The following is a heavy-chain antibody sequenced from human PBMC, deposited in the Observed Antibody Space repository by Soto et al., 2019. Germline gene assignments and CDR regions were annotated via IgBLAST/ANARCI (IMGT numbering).Heavy chain of an antibody. CDR1: GYSFTSYW. D-gene: IGHD2-15*01. V-gene: IGHV5-51*01. CDR2: IYPGDSDA. Sequence: GESLKISCKGSGYSFTSYWIGWVRQMPGKGLEWMATIYPGDSDARYSPSFQGQVTISADKSISTAYLQWSGLKASDTAMYYCARRGYCSGGSCFSAPFDIWGQGTMVTVSS. CDR3: ARRGYCSGGSCFSAPFDI. J-gene: IGHJ3*02.